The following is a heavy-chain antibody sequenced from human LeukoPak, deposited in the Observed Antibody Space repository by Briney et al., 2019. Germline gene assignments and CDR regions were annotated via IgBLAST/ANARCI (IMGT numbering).Heavy chain of an antibody. D-gene: IGHD2-2*01. CDR1: GFTLIDC. J-gene: IGHJ6*03. V-gene: IGHV1-2*02. CDR2: IKPYSGDT. CDR3: ARTDSVPAGDYHYWYMDV. Sequence: DSVTVSCKASGFTLIDCINWGGRDPGQGLQGRGWIKPYSGDTDYAQRFQGRVTMTSHTSIRTVYMELSSLRSDDTAVYYCARTDSVPAGDYHYWYMDVWGKGTTVTVSS.